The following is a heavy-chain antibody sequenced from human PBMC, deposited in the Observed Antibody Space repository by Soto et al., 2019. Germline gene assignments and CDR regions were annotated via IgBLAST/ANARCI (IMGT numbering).Heavy chain of an antibody. V-gene: IGHV6-1*01. J-gene: IGHJ4*02. D-gene: IGHD2-15*01. CDR3: ARIVGGSSDY. CDR1: GYSVSGNSAA. CDR2: TYYRSKWYS. Sequence: PSHTLSLTCAISGYSVSGNSAALNWIRQPPSRGLEWLGRTYYRSKWYSDYAVSVKSRITINPDTSKNQFSLQLNSVTPEDAAMYYCARIVGGSSDYWGQGTQVTSPQ.